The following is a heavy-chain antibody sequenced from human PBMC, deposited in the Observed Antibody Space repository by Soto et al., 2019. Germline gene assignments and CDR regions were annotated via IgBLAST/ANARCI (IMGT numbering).Heavy chain of an antibody. CDR2: INHRGST. V-gene: IGHV4-34*01. D-gene: IGHD4-4*01. CDR1: GGSFSGYY. Sequence: PKTLSLTCAVYGGSFSGYYWSCFRQPPGKGLEWIGEINHRGSTNYNPYLKSRVTISVDTSKNQFSLKLISVTAVDTAVYYCARGHSNYGYYYYYMDVWGKGTTVTVSS. CDR3: ARGHSNYGYYYYYMDV. J-gene: IGHJ6*03.